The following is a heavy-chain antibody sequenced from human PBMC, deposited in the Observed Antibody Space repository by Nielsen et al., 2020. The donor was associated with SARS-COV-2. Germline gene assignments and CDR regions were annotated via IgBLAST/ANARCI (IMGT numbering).Heavy chain of an antibody. CDR1: GFTFSSYA. CDR2: ISYDGSNK. J-gene: IGHJ6*01. V-gene: IGHV3-30-3*01. CDR3: TLLQEHL. Sequence: GGSLRLSCAASGFTFSSYAMHWVRQAPGKGLEWVAVISYDGSNKYYADSVKGRFTISRDNSKNTLYLQMNSLHRGPIGLPPGTLLQEHLWG.